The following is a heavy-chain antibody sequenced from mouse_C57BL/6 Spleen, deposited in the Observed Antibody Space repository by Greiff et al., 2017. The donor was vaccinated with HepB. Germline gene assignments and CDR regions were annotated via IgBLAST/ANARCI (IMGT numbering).Heavy chain of an antibody. D-gene: IGHD2-5*01. CDR3: ARRGDSNYARFDV. V-gene: IGHV1-69*01. Sequence: VQLQQSGAELVMPGASVKLSCKASGYTFTSYWMHWVKQRPGQGLEWIGEIDPSDSYTNYNQKFKGKSTLTVDKSSSTAYMQLSSLTSEDSAVYYCARRGDSNYARFDVWGTGTTVTVSS. J-gene: IGHJ1*03. CDR1: GYTFTSYW. CDR2: IDPSDSYT.